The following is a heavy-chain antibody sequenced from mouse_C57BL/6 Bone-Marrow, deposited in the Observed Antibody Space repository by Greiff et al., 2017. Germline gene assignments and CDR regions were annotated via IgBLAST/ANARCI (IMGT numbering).Heavy chain of an antibody. CDR3: ARRPQYYGSLDYFDY. V-gene: IGHV1-18*01. CDR2: INPNNGGT. J-gene: IGHJ2*01. D-gene: IGHD1-1*01. CDR1: GYTFTDYN. Sequence: VHVKQSGPELVKPGASVKIPCKASGYTFTDYNMDWVKQSHGKSLEWIGDINPNNGGTYYNQKFKGKATLTVDKSSTTAYMELRSLTSEDTAVYYCARRPQYYGSLDYFDYWGQGTTLTVSS.